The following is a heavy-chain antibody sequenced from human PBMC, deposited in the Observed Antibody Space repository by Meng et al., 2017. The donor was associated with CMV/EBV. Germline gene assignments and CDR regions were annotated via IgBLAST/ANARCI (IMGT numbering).Heavy chain of an antibody. Sequence: SVKVSCKASGFTFTSSAVQWARQARGQRLEWIGWIVVGSGSTNYAQKFQGRVTITADKSTSTAYMELSSLRSEDTAVYYCARGDSFWSGYYWGQGTLVTVSS. J-gene: IGHJ4*02. V-gene: IGHV1-58*01. D-gene: IGHD3-3*01. CDR1: GFTFTSSA. CDR2: IVVGSGST. CDR3: ARGDSFWSGYY.